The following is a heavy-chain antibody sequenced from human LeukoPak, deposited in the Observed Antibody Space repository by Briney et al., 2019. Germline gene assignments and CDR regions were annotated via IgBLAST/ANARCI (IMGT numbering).Heavy chain of an antibody. CDR2: IYYSGST. D-gene: IGHD3-3*01. V-gene: IGHV4-59*08. CDR3: ARVTIFGVPLDY. Sequence: PSETLSLTCTVSGGSISSYYWSWIRQPPGKGLEWIGYIYYSGSTNYNPSLKSRVTISEDTSKNQFSLKLSSVTTADTAVYYCARVTIFGVPLDYWGQGTLVTVSS. CDR1: GGSISSYY. J-gene: IGHJ4*02.